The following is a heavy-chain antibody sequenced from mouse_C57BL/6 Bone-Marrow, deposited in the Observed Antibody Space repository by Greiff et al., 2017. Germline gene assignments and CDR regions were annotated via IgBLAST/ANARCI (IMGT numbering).Heavy chain of an antibody. D-gene: IGHD3-2*02. V-gene: IGHV1-69*01. CDR3: ARELRPHYFDY. CDR1: GYTFTSYW. CDR2: IDPSDSYT. Sequence: QLQQSGAELVMPGASVKLSCKASGYTFTSYWMHWVKQRPGQGLEWIGEIDPSDSYTNYNQKFKGKSTLTVDKSSSTAYMQLSSLTSEDSAVYYCARELRPHYFDYWGQGTTLTVSS. J-gene: IGHJ2*01.